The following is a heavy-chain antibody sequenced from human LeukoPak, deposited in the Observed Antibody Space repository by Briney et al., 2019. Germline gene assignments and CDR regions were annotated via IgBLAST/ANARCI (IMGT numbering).Heavy chain of an antibody. CDR3: ARHPGDDAFDI. CDR1: GGSISSYY. Sequence: KPSETLSLTCTVSGGSISSYYWSWIRQPPGKGLEWIGYIYYSGSTNYNPSLKSRVTISVDTSKNQFSLKLSSVTAADTAVYYCARHPGDDAFDIWGQGTMVTVSS. CDR2: IYYSGST. V-gene: IGHV4-59*08. J-gene: IGHJ3*02.